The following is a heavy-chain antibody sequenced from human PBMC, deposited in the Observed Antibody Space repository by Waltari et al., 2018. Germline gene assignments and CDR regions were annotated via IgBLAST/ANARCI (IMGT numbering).Heavy chain of an antibody. D-gene: IGHD7-27*01. CDR3: APLTGKCFY. Sequence: EVQLVESGGGLVKPGGSLRLSCAASGFNFSDFTINWVRQAPGKGLEWISSISRSSTYIYYIDSVKGRFTISRDNAKNSLSLQMDSLRADDTAVYYCAPLTGKCFYWGLGTLVSVSS. CDR2: ISRSSTYI. V-gene: IGHV3-21*02. CDR1: GFNFSDFT. J-gene: IGHJ4*02.